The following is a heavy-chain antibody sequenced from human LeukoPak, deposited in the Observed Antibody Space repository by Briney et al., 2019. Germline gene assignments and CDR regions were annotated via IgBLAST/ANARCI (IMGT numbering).Heavy chain of an antibody. CDR2: IAYDGSRA. Sequence: GGSLRLSCAGYGFTFGGYGMHWFRQTPGKELEWVAVIAYDGSRAFYADSVKGRFTISRDNSKNTMSVQMDDLRAEDTAVYYCTRYNNDHFDYWGQGTLVTVSS. CDR3: TRYNNDHFDY. D-gene: IGHD1-14*01. CDR1: GFTFGGYG. V-gene: IGHV3-33*01. J-gene: IGHJ4*02.